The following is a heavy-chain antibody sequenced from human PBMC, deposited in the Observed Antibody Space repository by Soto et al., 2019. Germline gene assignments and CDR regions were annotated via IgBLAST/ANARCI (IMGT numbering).Heavy chain of an antibody. CDR1: CGSFSGYY. CDR2: INHSGST. V-gene: IGHV4-34*01. CDR3: ARDRHTIYSSSWYTPYYYGMDV. J-gene: IGHJ6*02. Sequence: PSETLSLTCAVYCGSFSGYYWSWIRQPPGKGLEWIGEINHSGSTNYNPSLKSRVTISVDTSKNQFSLKLSSVTAADTAVYYCARDRHTIYSSSWYTPYYYGMDVWGQGTTVTVSS. D-gene: IGHD6-13*01.